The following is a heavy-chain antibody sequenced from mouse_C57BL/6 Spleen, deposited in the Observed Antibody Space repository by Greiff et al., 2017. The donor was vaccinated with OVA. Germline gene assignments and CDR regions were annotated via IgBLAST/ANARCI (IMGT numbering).Heavy chain of an antibody. J-gene: IGHJ3*01. CDR1: GFSLTSHG. Sequence: QVQLKESGPGLVQPSQSLSITCTVSGFSLTSHGVHWVRQSPGKGLEWLGVIWSGGSTDYNAAFISRLSISKDNSKSQVFFKMNSLQADDTAIYYCARNVDGYYGWFAYWGQGTLVTVSA. CDR3: ARNVDGYYGWFAY. V-gene: IGHV2-2*01. D-gene: IGHD2-3*01. CDR2: IWSGGST.